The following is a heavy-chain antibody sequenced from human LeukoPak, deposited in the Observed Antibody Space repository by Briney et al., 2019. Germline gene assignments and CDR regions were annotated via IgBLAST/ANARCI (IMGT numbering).Heavy chain of an antibody. CDR1: GYTFTSYY. CDR3: ARVSVYYDSSGYYGHFGY. D-gene: IGHD3-22*01. Sequence: ASVKVSCKASGYTFTSYYMHWVRQAPGQGLEWMGIINPSGGSTSYAQKFQGRVTMTRDTSTSTVYMELSSLRSEDTAVYYCARVSVYYDSSGYYGHFGYWGQGTLVTVSS. CDR2: INPSGGST. J-gene: IGHJ4*02. V-gene: IGHV1-46*01.